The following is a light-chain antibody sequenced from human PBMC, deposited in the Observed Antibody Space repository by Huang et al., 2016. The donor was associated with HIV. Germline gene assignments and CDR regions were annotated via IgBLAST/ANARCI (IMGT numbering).Light chain of an antibody. J-gene: IGKJ2*01. CDR1: HDISKF. V-gene: IGKV1-33*01. Sequence: DIQMTQSPSSLSASLGDKITITCQASHDISKFLNWYQQKPGKVPTLLIYDTSNVETGVPMRFSGSKSGTVFTLTINSLQPEDIATYYCQQYADLPYTFGRGTKLDFK. CDR2: DTS. CDR3: QQYADLPYT.